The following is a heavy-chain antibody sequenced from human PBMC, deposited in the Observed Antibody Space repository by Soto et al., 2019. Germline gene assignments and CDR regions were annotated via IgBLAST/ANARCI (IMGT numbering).Heavy chain of an antibody. J-gene: IGHJ6*02. CDR2: IIPIFGTA. CDR1: GGTFSSYA. Sequence: SVKVSCKASGGTFSSYAISWVRQAPGQGLEWMGGIIPIFGTANYAQKFQGRVTITADESTSTAYMELSSLRSEDTAVYYCASSTVTTLYYYYSYGMDVWGQGTTVTVSS. CDR3: ASSTVTTLYYYYSYGMDV. D-gene: IGHD4-17*01. V-gene: IGHV1-69*13.